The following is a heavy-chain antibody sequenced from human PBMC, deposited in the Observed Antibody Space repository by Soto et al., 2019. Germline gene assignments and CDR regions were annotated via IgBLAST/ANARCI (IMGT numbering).Heavy chain of an antibody. CDR2: LYSGGTT. CDR1: GFTVSSKY. Sequence: EVQLVESGGGLVQPGVSLRLSCAASGFTVSSKYMNWVRQAPGKGLEWVSVLYSGGTTYYADSVKGRFIISRDNSKNTLYLQMNSLRAEDTAVYYCARGGGRDLGGAYCFDYWGQGTLVTVSS. V-gene: IGHV3-66*01. D-gene: IGHD1-26*01. CDR3: ARGGGRDLGGAYCFDY. J-gene: IGHJ4*02.